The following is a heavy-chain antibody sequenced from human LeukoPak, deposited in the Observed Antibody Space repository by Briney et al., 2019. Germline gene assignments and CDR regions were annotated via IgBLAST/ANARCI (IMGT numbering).Heavy chain of an antibody. D-gene: IGHD4-17*01. CDR3: AKDPNGDYIGAFDM. CDR1: GITAGSYA. CDR2: ISGSGDRT. V-gene: IGHV3-23*01. Sequence: GGSLRLSCAASGITAGSYAMTWVRQAPGKGLEWVSSISGSGDRTMYADSVKGRFTISRDNFKNTLYLQMNSLRAEDTAVYHCAKDPNGDYIGAFDMWGQGTMVTASS. J-gene: IGHJ3*02.